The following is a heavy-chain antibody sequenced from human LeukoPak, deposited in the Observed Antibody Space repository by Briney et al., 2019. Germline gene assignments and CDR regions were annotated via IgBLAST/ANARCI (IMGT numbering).Heavy chain of an antibody. J-gene: IGHJ6*03. CDR1: GFTFSTYA. Sequence: PGGSLRLSCAASGFTFSTYAMTWVRQAPGKGLEWVSSITGSGDGTSAADSVKGRFTISRDNSKNTLYLQMNSLRAEDTAVYYCAKDGGGYYPSYYYYMDVWGKGTTVTVSS. D-gene: IGHD3-22*01. CDR2: ITGSGDGT. V-gene: IGHV3-23*01. CDR3: AKDGGGYYPSYYYYMDV.